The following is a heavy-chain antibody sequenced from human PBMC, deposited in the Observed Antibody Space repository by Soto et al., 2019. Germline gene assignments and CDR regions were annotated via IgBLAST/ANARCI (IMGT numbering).Heavy chain of an antibody. CDR3: TRDASRDSSARGWFDP. V-gene: IGHV3-21*01. Sequence: GSLGLSCAASGFTFRSFTINGVRQAPGKGLEWVSTISSNSAYIYYTDALRGRFTISRDNAKNSLHLQMKSLRAEDTAVYYRTRDASRDSSARGWFDPWGPGTLVTVSS. J-gene: IGHJ5*02. CDR1: GFTFRSFT. CDR2: ISSNSAYI. D-gene: IGHD6-13*01.